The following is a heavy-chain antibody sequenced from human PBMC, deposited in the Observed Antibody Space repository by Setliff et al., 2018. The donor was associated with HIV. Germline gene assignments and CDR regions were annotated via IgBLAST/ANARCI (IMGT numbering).Heavy chain of an antibody. CDR1: GFTFSTYW. V-gene: IGHV3-7*03. CDR2: IQQDGDEI. D-gene: IGHD2-21*01. Sequence: PGGSLRLSCAASGFTFSTYWMTWVRQAPGQGLEWVANIQQDGDEIYYLDSVKGRFTISRDNSQNALYLQMDSLRAEDTAVYHCAKLREGHVYSQYDSWGHGTLVTVSS. J-gene: IGHJ5*01. CDR3: AKLREGHVYSQYDS.